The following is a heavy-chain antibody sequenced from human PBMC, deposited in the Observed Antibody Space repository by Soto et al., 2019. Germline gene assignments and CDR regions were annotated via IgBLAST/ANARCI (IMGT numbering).Heavy chain of an antibody. CDR2: ISYDRSNK. J-gene: IGHJ4*02. Sequence: PGGSLRLSCAASGFTFSSYGMHWVRQAPGKGLEWVAIISYDRSNKYYADSVKGRFTISRDNSKNTLYLQMNSLRAEDMAVYYCAKGFVYYGDYFDYWGQGTLVTVSS. D-gene: IGHD4-17*01. CDR3: AKGFVYYGDYFDY. V-gene: IGHV3-30*18. CDR1: GFTFSSYG.